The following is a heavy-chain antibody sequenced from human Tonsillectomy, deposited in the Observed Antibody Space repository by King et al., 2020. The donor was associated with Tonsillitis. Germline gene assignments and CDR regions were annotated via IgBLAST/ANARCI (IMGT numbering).Heavy chain of an antibody. J-gene: IGHJ5*02. Sequence: VQLVESGGGLVQPGRSLRLSCAASGFIFDDYAMHWVRQAPGKGLEWVSGITWNSGNISYADSVKGRFTISRDNAKNSLYLQMNSLRAEDTALYYCAKEIAYSSSSGGWFDPWGQGTLVTVSS. CDR1: GFIFDDYA. CDR2: ITWNSGNI. D-gene: IGHD6-6*01. V-gene: IGHV3-9*01. CDR3: AKEIAYSSSSGGWFDP.